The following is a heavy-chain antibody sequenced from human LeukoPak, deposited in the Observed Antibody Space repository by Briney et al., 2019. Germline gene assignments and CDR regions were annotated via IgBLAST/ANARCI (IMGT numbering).Heavy chain of an antibody. CDR2: IWYDGSNK. Sequence: GGSLRLYCAASGFTFSSYGMHWVRQAPGKGLEWVAVIWYDGSNKYYADSVKGRFTISRDNSKNTLYLQMNSLRAEDTAVYYCARSPLGDGYNPEYFQHWGQGTLVTVSS. CDR1: GFTFSSYG. V-gene: IGHV3-33*01. J-gene: IGHJ1*01. CDR3: ARSPLGDGYNPEYFQH. D-gene: IGHD5-24*01.